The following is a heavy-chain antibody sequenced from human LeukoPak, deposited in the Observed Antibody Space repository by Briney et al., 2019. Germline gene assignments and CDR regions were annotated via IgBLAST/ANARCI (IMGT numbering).Heavy chain of an antibody. J-gene: IGHJ4*02. V-gene: IGHV3-48*03. D-gene: IGHD2-15*01. Sequence: GGSLRLSCTASGFTFSGSEMNWVRQAPGKGLEWVSYISTSGESVYYAESVKGRFTISRDNSKNTLYLQMNSLRAEDTAVYYCAKDQVALFDYWGQGALVTVSS. CDR2: ISTSGESV. CDR1: GFTFSGSE. CDR3: AKDQVALFDY.